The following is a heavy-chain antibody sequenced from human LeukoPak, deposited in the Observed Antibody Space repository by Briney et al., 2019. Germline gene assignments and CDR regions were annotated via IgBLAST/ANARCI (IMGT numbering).Heavy chain of an antibody. CDR1: GGSIASGSYY. CDR3: ARHVGYYDISGYPSHAFDI. V-gene: IGHV4-61*02. D-gene: IGHD3-22*01. Sequence: SETLSLTCTVSGGSIASGSYYWTWIRQSAGGGLEWIGRVYINGNTNSNPSLKSRVTISVDTSKNQFSLKLSSVTAADTAVYYCARHVGYYDISGYPSHAFDIWGQGTMVTVSS. J-gene: IGHJ3*02. CDR2: VYINGNT.